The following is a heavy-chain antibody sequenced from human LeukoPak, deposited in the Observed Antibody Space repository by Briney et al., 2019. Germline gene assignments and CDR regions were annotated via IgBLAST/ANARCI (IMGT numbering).Heavy chain of an antibody. D-gene: IGHD3-10*01. J-gene: IGHJ6*03. Sequence: SETLSLTCTVSGGSISSYYWSWIRQPAGKGLEWIGRIYTSGSTNYNPSLKSRVTMSVDTSKNQFSLKLSSVTAADTAVYYCARHRQMGYGSGSWDGDYYYCMDVWGKGTTVTVSS. CDR2: IYTSGST. V-gene: IGHV4-4*07. CDR3: ARHRQMGYGSGSWDGDYYYCMDV. CDR1: GGSISSYY.